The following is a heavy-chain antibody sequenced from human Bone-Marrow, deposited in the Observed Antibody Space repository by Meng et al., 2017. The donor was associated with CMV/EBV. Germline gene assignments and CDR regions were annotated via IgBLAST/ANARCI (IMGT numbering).Heavy chain of an antibody. CDR3: ARDGYDILTGHDAFDI. CDR1: GYTFTGYY. V-gene: IGHV1-2*02. CDR2: INPNSGGT. J-gene: IGHJ3*02. Sequence: ASVKVSCKASGYTFTGYYMHWVRQAPGQGLEWMGWINPNSGGTNYAQKLQGRVTMTTDTSTSTAYMELRSLRSDDTAVYYCARDGYDILTGHDAFDIWGQGTRVTGSS. D-gene: IGHD3-9*01.